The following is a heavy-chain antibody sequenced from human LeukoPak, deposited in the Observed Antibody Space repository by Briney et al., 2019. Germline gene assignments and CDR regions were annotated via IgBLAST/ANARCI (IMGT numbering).Heavy chain of an antibody. J-gene: IGHJ3*02. CDR2: ISGSGGST. CDR3: ATHSSSSGYDAFDI. D-gene: IGHD6-6*01. V-gene: IGHV3-23*01. Sequence: PAGSLRLSCAASGFTFSSDAMSWGRQAPGKGLEWVSAISGSGGSTYYADSVKGRFTISRDNSKNTLYLQMNSLRAEDTAVYYCATHSSSSGYDAFDIWGQGTMVTVSS. CDR1: GFTFSSDA.